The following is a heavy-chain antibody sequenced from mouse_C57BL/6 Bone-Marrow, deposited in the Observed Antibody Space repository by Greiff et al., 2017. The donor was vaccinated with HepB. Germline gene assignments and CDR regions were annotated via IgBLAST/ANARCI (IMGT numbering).Heavy chain of an antibody. J-gene: IGHJ4*01. CDR3: ARYPAYFYAMDY. D-gene: IGHD2-10*01. CDR1: GYSFTDYN. CDR2: INPNYGTT. V-gene: IGHV1-39*01. Sequence: EVQLQESGPELVKPGASVKISCKASGYSFTDYNMNWVKQSNGKSLEWIGVINPNYGTTSSNQKFKGKATLTVDHSSITAYMQLNSLTSEDSAVYYCARYPAYFYAMDYWGQGTSVTVSS.